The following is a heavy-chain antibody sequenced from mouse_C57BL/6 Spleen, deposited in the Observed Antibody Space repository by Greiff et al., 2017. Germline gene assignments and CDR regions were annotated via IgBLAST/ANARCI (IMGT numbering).Heavy chain of an antibody. Sequence: QVQLKESGAELMKPGASVKLSCKATGYTFTGYWIEWVKQRPGHGLEWIGEILPGGGSTNYNEKFKGKATFTADTSSNTAYMQLSSLTTEDSAIYYCARYVYYLYAMDYWGQGTSVTVSS. V-gene: IGHV1-9*01. J-gene: IGHJ4*01. CDR2: ILPGGGST. D-gene: IGHD2-3*01. CDR3: ARYVYYLYAMDY. CDR1: GYTFTGYW.